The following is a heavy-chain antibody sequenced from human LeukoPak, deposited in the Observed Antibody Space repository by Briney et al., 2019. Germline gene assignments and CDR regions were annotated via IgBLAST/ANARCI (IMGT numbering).Heavy chain of an antibody. J-gene: IGHJ4*02. D-gene: IGHD3-22*01. CDR3: AGSHYYDSSGLSY. Sequence: ASVKVSCKASGGTSSSYAISWVRQAPGQGLEWMGRIIPIFGIANYAQKFQGRVTITADKSTSTAYMELSSLRSEDTAVYYCAGSHYYDSSGLSYWGQGTLVTVSS. CDR2: IIPIFGIA. CDR1: GGTSSSYA. V-gene: IGHV1-69*04.